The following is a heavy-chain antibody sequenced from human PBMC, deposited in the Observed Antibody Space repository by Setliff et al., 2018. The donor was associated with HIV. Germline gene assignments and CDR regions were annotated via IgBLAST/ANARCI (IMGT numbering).Heavy chain of an antibody. V-gene: IGHV3-48*01. D-gene: IGHD5-18*01. Sequence: PGGSLRLSCAASGFSFSGYSMNWVRQAPGRGLEWLSYISSSSSTIYYADSVKGRFTISRDNAKNSLYLQMTSLRAEDTAVYYCARDDSNGNTDAFDIWGQGTTVTVSS. CDR3: ARDDSNGNTDAFDI. CDR1: GFSFSGYS. CDR2: ISSSSSTI. J-gene: IGHJ3*02.